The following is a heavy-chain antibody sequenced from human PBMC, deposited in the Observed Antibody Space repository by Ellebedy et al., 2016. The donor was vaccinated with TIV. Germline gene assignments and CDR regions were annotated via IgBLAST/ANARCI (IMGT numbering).Heavy chain of an antibody. Sequence: AASVKVSCKASGYTFISYYVHWVRQAPGQGLEWMGIINPSGGTTTYAQKFQGRVTITRDTSTSTVFMELSSLRSEDTAVYYCARDKSQIAASFTGSFGYWGQGTLVTVSS. D-gene: IGHD3-10*01. CDR3: ARDKSQIAASFTGSFGY. CDR2: INPSGGTT. CDR1: GYTFISYY. V-gene: IGHV1-46*01. J-gene: IGHJ4*02.